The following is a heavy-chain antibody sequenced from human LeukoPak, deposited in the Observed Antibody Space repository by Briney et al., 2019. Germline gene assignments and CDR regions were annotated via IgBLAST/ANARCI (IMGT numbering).Heavy chain of an antibody. CDR3: ARGDADCSGGSCYSSYYYYMDV. Sequence: PGGSLRLSCAASGFTFSSYAMQGVRQAPGKGVEYVSAISSNGGSTYYANSVKGRFTISRDNSKNTLYLQMGSLRAEDMAVYYCARGDADCSGGSCYSSYYYYMDVWGKGTTVTVSS. CDR1: GFTFSSYA. V-gene: IGHV3-64*01. CDR2: ISSNGGST. D-gene: IGHD2-15*01. J-gene: IGHJ6*03.